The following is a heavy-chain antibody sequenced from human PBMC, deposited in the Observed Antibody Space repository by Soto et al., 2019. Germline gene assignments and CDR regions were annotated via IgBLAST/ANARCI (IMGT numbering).Heavy chain of an antibody. CDR2: INPSGGST. V-gene: IGHV1-46*01. CDR3: ARAVITIFGTDYYGMDV. D-gene: IGHD3-3*01. CDR1: GYTFTSYY. Sequence: ASVKVSCKAPGYTFTSYYMHWVRQAPGQGLEWMGIINPSGGSTSYAQKFQGRVTMTRDTSTSTVYMELSSLRSEDTAVYYCARAVITIFGTDYYGMDVWGQGTTVTVS. J-gene: IGHJ6*02.